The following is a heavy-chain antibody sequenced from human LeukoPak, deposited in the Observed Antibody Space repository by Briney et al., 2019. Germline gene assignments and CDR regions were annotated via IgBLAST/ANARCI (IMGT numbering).Heavy chain of an antibody. Sequence: PGGSLRLSCAASGFTFSSYAMHWVRQAPGKGLEWVAVISYDGSNKYYADSVKGRFTISRDNSKNTLYLQMNSLRAEDTAVYYCAKDRDGYSYGYGYFDYWGQGTLVTVSS. D-gene: IGHD5-18*01. CDR1: GFTFSSYA. J-gene: IGHJ4*02. V-gene: IGHV3-30*04. CDR2: ISYDGSNK. CDR3: AKDRDGYSYGYGYFDY.